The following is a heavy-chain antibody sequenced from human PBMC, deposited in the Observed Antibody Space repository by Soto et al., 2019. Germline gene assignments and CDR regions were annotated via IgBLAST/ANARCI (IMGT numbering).Heavy chain of an antibody. Sequence: GGSLRLSCAASGFTFSSYSMNWVRQAPGKGLEWVSSISSSSSYIYYADSVKGRFTISRDNAKNSLYLQMNSLRAEDTAVYYCARAGREESQWLISFDYWGQGTLVTVSS. V-gene: IGHV3-21*01. D-gene: IGHD6-19*01. CDR3: ARAGREESQWLISFDY. CDR2: ISSSSSYI. J-gene: IGHJ4*02. CDR1: GFTFSSYS.